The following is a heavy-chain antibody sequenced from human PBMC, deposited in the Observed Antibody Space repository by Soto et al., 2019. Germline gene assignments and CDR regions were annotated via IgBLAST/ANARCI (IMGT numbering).Heavy chain of an antibody. CDR2: IDPSDSYT. Sequence: ESLKISCKGSGYSFTSYWISWVRQMPGKGLEWMGRIDPSDSYTNYSPSFQGHVTISADKSISTAYLQWSSLKASDTAMYYCARSEVVPAASFYYYYGMDVWGQGTTVTVSS. V-gene: IGHV5-10-1*01. CDR1: GYSFTSYW. D-gene: IGHD2-2*01. CDR3: ARSEVVPAASFYYYYGMDV. J-gene: IGHJ6*02.